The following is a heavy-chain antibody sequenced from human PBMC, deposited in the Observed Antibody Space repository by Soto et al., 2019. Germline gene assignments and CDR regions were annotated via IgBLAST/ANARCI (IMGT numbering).Heavy chain of an antibody. D-gene: IGHD2-2*01. CDR3: AREGYCSSTSCFDY. Sequence: ASVKVSCKAFGHTFTNYAMHWVRQAPGQRLEWMGWIIAGNGNTKYSQKFQGRVTITRDTSASTAYMELRSLRSADTAVYYCAREGYCSSTSCFDYWGQGTLVTVSS. CDR2: IIAGNGNT. V-gene: IGHV1-3*01. CDR1: GHTFTNYA. J-gene: IGHJ4*02.